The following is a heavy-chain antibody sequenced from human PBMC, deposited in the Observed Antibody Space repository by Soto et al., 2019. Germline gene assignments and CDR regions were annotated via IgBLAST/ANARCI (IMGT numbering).Heavy chain of an antibody. D-gene: IGHD1-26*01. CDR3: SRDYWRGMGTATYYFDY. J-gene: IGHJ4*02. CDR2: IWDDGSKK. V-gene: IGHV3-33*01. CDR1: GFTFSSHA. Sequence: QVQLVESGGGVVQPGRSLRLSCAASGFTFSSHAMHWVRQAPGKGLEWVAVIWDDGSKKYYADSVKGRFTISRDNSKNTLYLQVNSLRAEDTAMYYCSRDYWRGMGTATYYFDYWGQGTLVTASS.